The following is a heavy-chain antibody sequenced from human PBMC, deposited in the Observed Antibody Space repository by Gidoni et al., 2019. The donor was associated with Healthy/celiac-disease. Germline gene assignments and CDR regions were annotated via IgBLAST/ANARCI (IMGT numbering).Heavy chain of an antibody. CDR3: ARAGSGWYANDY. Sequence: QVQLVESGGGVVQPGRSLRLPCAASGFTFSSYGMHWVRQAPGKGLEWVAVIWYDGSNKYYADSVKGRFTISRDNSKNTLYLQMNSLRAEDTAVYYCARAGSGWYANDYWGQGTLVTVSS. CDR1: GFTFSSYG. J-gene: IGHJ4*02. CDR2: IWYDGSNK. V-gene: IGHV3-33*01. D-gene: IGHD6-19*01.